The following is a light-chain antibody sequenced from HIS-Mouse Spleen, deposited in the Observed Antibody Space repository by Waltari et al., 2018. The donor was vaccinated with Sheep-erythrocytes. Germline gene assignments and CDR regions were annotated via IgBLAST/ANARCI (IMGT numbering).Light chain of an antibody. CDR3: QAWDSSTAWV. J-gene: IGLJ3*02. CDR2: QDS. V-gene: IGLV3-1*01. Sequence: SYELTQSPSVSVSPGQTASITCSGYKLGDKYSCWYQQKPGQSPVLVIYQDSKRPSGIPERFSGSNSGNTATLTISGTQAMDEADYYCQAWDSSTAWVFGGGTKLTVL. CDR1: KLGDKY.